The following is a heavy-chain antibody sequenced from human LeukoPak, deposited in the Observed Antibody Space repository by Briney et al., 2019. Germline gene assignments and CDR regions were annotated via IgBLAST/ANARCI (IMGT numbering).Heavy chain of an antibody. CDR3: ARGPFYSSGWSPHY. V-gene: IGHV3-33*08. D-gene: IGHD6-19*01. CDR2: IWYDGSNK. CDR1: GFTFSPYA. J-gene: IGHJ4*02. Sequence: PGGSLRLSCAASGFTFSPYAMHWVRQAPGKGLEWVAVIWYDGSNKYYADSVKGRFTISRDNSKNTLYLQMNSLRAEDTAVYYCARGPFYSSGWSPHYWGQGTLVTVSS.